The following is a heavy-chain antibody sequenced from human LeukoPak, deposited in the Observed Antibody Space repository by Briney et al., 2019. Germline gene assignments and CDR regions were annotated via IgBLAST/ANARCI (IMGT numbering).Heavy chain of an antibody. CDR2: IYTSGST. J-gene: IGHJ4*02. V-gene: IGHV4-61*02. CDR3: AREGSSGWTGNIDY. Sequence: PSQTLSLTCTVSGGSISSGSYYWSWIRQPAGKGLEWIGRIYTSGSTNYNPSLKSRVTMSVDTSKNQFSLKLSSVTAADTAVYYCAREGSSGWTGNIDYWGQGTLVTVSS. CDR1: GGSISSGSYY. D-gene: IGHD6-19*01.